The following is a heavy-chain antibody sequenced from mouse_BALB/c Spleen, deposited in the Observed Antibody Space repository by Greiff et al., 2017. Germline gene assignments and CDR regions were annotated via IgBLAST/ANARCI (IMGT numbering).Heavy chain of an antibody. CDR3: ARDRDYYGSSYVYFDV. V-gene: IGHV2-6-7*01. J-gene: IGHJ1*01. CDR2: IWGDGST. Sequence: VMLVESGPGLVAPSQSLSITCTVSGFSLTGYGVNWVRQPPGKGLEWLGMIWGDGSTDYNSALKSRLSISKDNSKSHVFLKMNSLQTDDTARYYCARDRDYYGSSYVYFDVWGAGTTVTVSS. CDR1: GFSLTGYG. D-gene: IGHD1-1*01.